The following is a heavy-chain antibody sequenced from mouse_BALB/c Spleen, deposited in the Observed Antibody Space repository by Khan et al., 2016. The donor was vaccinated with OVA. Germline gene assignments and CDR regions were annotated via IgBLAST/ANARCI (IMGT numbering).Heavy chain of an antibody. CDR3: TRVPTFITTAFDC. V-gene: IGHV5-12-2*01. CDR2: ITNGGGST. Sequence: EVELVESGGGLVQPGGSLKLSCAASGFTFSSNTMSWVRQTPEKRLELVAFITNGGGSTYYPDTVKGRFTISRDNAKNTLYLQMSSLKSEDTAMYFCTRVPTFITTAFDCWGQGTSVTVSS. J-gene: IGHJ4*01. CDR1: GFTFSSNT. D-gene: IGHD1-2*01.